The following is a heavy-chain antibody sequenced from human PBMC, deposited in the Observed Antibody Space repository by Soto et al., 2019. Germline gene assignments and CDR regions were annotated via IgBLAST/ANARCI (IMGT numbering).Heavy chain of an antibody. V-gene: IGHV5-10-1*01. J-gene: IGHJ4*02. D-gene: IGHD6-25*01. CDR2: IDPSGSYP. Sequence: PGESLKISCKVSGYSFTSHLINWVRQMPGKGLEWMGRIDPSGSYPSYSPSFQGRVTISADKSISTTYVQWSSLKASDTAVYYCARLGSSVWPDHDWGQGNLVNVYS. CDR3: ARLGSSVWPDHD. CDR1: GYSFTSHL.